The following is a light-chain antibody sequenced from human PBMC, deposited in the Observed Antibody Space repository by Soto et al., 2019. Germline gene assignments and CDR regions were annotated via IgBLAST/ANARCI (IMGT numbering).Light chain of an antibody. Sequence: EILMTQSPATLSVSPGESATLSCRASQSISNNLAWFQQRPGQAPRLLIYGASTRAAGIPARFSGSGSETEFTLTISSLQSEDFAVYYCLQYHYWWTFGQGTMMEVK. CDR2: GAS. CDR1: QSISNN. J-gene: IGKJ1*01. CDR3: LQYHYWWT. V-gene: IGKV3D-15*01.